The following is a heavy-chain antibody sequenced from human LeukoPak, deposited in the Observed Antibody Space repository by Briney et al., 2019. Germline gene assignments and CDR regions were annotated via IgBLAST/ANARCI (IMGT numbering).Heavy chain of an antibody. CDR1: GYTFTSYA. Sequence: ASVKVSCKASGYTFTSYAMNWVRQAPGQGLEWMGRINPNSGDTNYAQKFQGRVTMTRDTSISTAYVELSRLRSDDTAVYYCARDYCSSTSCLFDYWSQGTLVTVSS. V-gene: IGHV1-2*06. J-gene: IGHJ4*02. D-gene: IGHD2-2*01. CDR2: INPNSGDT. CDR3: ARDYCSSTSCLFDY.